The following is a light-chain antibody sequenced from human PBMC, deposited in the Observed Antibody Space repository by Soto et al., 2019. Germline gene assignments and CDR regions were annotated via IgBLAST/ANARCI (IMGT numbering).Light chain of an antibody. V-gene: IGKV3-20*01. J-gene: IGKJ5*01. Sequence: EIVLTQSPGTLSLSPGERATLSCRASQSVSSSYLAWYQQKPGQAPRLLIYGASSRATGITDRFSGSGSGTDVTITISTLAPEDFALYYCQQYGSSPPINFGHGTRLEIK. CDR2: GAS. CDR3: QQYGSSPPIN. CDR1: QSVSSSY.